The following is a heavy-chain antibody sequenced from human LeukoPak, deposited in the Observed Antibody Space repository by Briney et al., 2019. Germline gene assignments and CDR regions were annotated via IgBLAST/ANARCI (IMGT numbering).Heavy chain of an antibody. CDR1: GFTFSSYS. Sequence: SGGSLRLSCAASGFTFSSYSMNWVRQAPGKGLEWVSYIGSNNSTIYYADSVKGRFTITRDNAKNSLYLQMNSLRAEDTALYYCARAYSSSWYFFDYWGQGTLVTVSS. CDR2: IGSNNSTI. J-gene: IGHJ4*02. CDR3: ARAYSSSWYFFDY. V-gene: IGHV3-48*04. D-gene: IGHD6-13*01.